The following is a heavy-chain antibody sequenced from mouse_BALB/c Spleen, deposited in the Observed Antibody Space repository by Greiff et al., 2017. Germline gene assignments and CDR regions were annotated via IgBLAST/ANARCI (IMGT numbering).Heavy chain of an antibody. CDR3: ARLRLDYYAMDY. CDR1: GFTFSDYY. D-gene: IGHD1-2*01. J-gene: IGHJ4*01. Sequence: EVQRVESGGGLVKPGGSLKLSCAASGFTFSDYYMYWVRQTPEKRLEWVATISDGGSYTYYPDSVKGRFTISRDNAKNNLYLQMSSLKSEDTAMYYCARLRLDYYAMDYWGQGTSVTVSS. CDR2: ISDGGSYT. V-gene: IGHV5-4*02.